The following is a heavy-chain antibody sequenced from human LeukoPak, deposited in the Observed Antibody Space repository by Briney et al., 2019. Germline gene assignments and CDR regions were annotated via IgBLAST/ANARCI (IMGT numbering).Heavy chain of an antibody. J-gene: IGHJ4*02. Sequence: KASETLSLTCAVYGGSFSGYYWSWIRQPPGKGLEWIGEINHSGSTNYNPSLKSRVTISVDTSKNQFSLKLSSVTAADTAVYYCASLPGYSSSWYRKPNDYWGQGTLVTVSS. D-gene: IGHD6-13*01. CDR2: INHSGST. CDR1: GGSFSGYY. V-gene: IGHV4-34*01. CDR3: ASLPGYSSSWYRKPNDY.